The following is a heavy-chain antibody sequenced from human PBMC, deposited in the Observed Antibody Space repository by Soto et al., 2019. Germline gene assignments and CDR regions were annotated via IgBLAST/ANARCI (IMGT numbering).Heavy chain of an antibody. CDR1: GFTFSDYY. J-gene: IGHJ4*02. Sequence: GGSLRLSCAASGFTFSDYYMSWIRQAPGKGLEWVSYISSSGSTIYYADYVKGRYNISRDNAKNSLYLQMNNLRAEDTAVYYCASYDFWSGNRNRFDYWGQGTLVTVSS. CDR2: ISSSGSTI. CDR3: ASYDFWSGNRNRFDY. D-gene: IGHD3-3*01. V-gene: IGHV3-11*01.